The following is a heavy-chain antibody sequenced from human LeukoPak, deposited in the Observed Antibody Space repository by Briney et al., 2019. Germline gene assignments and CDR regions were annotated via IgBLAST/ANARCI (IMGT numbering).Heavy chain of an antibody. CDR3: ARDRYYGDYVYTSPDY. J-gene: IGHJ4*02. Sequence: ASVKVSCKASGYTFTSYGISWVRQAPGQGLEWIGWISAYNGNTNYAQKLQGRVTMTTDTSTSTAYMELRSLRSDDTAVYYCARDRYYGDYVYTSPDYWGQGTLVTVSS. CDR2: ISAYNGNT. D-gene: IGHD4-17*01. CDR1: GYTFTSYG. V-gene: IGHV1-18*01.